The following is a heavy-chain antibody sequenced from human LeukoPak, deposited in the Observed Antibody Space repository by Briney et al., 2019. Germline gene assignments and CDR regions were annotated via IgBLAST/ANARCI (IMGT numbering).Heavy chain of an antibody. CDR3: ARYGNNVDSAFDI. Sequence: GGSLRLSCAASGFSFGSFWMTWVRQAPGKGLEWVANIKEDGSENYYVDSVKGRFTISRDNAENSLYLQMNSLRVEDTALYYCARYGNNVDSAFDIWGQGTMVTVSS. CDR2: IKEDGSEN. J-gene: IGHJ3*02. D-gene: IGHD4-17*01. CDR1: GFSFGSFW. V-gene: IGHV3-7*01.